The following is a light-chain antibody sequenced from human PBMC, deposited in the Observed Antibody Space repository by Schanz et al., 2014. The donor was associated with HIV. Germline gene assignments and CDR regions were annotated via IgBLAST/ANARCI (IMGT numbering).Light chain of an antibody. CDR1: SSDVGGYNY. CDR3: CSYTTTSTDV. CDR2: DVS. Sequence: QFALTQPASVSGSPGQSITISCTGTSSDVGGYNYVSWYQQHPGKAPKLMIYDVSNRPSGVSSRFSGSKSGNTASLTISGLQAEDEADYYCCSYTTTSTDVFGAGTKLTVL. V-gene: IGLV2-14*01. J-gene: IGLJ1*01.